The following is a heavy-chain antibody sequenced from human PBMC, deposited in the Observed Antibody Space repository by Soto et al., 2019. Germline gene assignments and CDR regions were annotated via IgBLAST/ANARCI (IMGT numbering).Heavy chain of an antibody. V-gene: IGHV3-23*01. CDR3: AKGLYGGVTYFDS. Sequence: EVQLLESGGGLVQPGGSLRLSCASSGFTFISYGMTWVRRPPGKGREGVSAISGSGAATYYADSVQGRFTISRDNSNNTRYRQMNSLRAEDTAVYACAKGLYGGVTYFDSWGQGTLVTVSS. D-gene: IGHD3-3*01. CDR2: ISGSGAAT. J-gene: IGHJ4*02. CDR1: GFTFISYG.